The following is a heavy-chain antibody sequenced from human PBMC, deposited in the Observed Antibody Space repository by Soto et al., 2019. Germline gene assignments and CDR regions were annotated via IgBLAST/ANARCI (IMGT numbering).Heavy chain of an antibody. V-gene: IGHV1-69*06. CDR3: ARGRITMIVVALDAFDI. CDR1: GGTFSSYA. J-gene: IGHJ3*02. Sequence: SVKVSCKASGGTFSSYAISWVRQAPGQGLEWVGGIIPIFGTANYAQKFQGRVTITADKSTSTAYMELSSLRSEDTAVYYCARGRITMIVVALDAFDIWGQGTMVTVSS. CDR2: IIPIFGTA. D-gene: IGHD3-22*01.